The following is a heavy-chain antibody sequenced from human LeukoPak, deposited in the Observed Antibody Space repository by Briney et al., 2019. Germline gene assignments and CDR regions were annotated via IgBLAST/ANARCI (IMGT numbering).Heavy chain of an antibody. CDR1: GFTSGNHW. CDR2: INQDGSEK. J-gene: IGHJ4*02. CDR3: GRAYGAGSCDY. D-gene: IGHD3-10*01. V-gene: IGHV3-7*01. Sequence: GXSLSLSCAASGFTSGNHWMSGVRQAPGKGLEWEANINQDGSEKYYVDSVKGRFTISRDNAKNSLYLQMNSLRAEDTAVYYCGRAYGAGSCDYWGQGTLVTVSS.